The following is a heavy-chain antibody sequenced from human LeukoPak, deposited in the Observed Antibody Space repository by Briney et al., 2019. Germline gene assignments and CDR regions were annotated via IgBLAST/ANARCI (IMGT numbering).Heavy chain of an antibody. Sequence: GGSLRLSCAASGFTFSSYDMHWVRHATGKGLEWVSGIGPAGDTYYPGSVRGRFTISRENAKNSLSLQMNSLRAEDTAVYYCATEGGSLEKINYWGQGTLVTVSS. V-gene: IGHV3-13*04. J-gene: IGHJ4*02. CDR2: IGPAGDT. D-gene: IGHD5-24*01. CDR1: GFTFSSYD. CDR3: ATEGGSLEKINY.